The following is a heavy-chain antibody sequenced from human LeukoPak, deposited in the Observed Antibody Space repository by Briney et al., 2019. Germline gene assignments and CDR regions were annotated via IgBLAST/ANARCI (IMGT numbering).Heavy chain of an antibody. V-gene: IGHV4-59*08. J-gene: IGHJ4*02. D-gene: IGHD7-27*01. CDR2: IYHSGST. CDR1: GASMSSNY. Sequence: PSETLSLTCNVSGASMSSNYWSWIRQPPGKGLEWIGYIYHSGSTNYNPSLKSRVTISVDTSKNQFSLKLSSVTAADTAVYYCARHLGKGFDYWGQGTLVTVSS. CDR3: ARHLGKGFDY.